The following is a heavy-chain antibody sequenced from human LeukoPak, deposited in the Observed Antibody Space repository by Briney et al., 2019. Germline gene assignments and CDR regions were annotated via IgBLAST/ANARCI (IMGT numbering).Heavy chain of an antibody. CDR2: IKGDGTST. CDR3: ARIGGPGYYYYGMDV. D-gene: IGHD3-10*01. J-gene: IGHJ6*02. V-gene: IGHV3-74*01. CDR1: GFTLCTYW. Sequence: GGSLRLSCTAPGFTLCTYWMHCVRHPPGKGLLWVSRIKGDGTSTDYADAVTGRCTISRDKAKNSLYMQVNSLRDEDTAVYYCARIGGPGYYYYGMDVWGQGTTVTVSS.